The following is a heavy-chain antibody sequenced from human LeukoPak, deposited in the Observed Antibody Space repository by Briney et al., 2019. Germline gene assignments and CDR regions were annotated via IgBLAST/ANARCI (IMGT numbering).Heavy chain of an antibody. CDR2: ISSSSSYM. V-gene: IGHV3-21*04. J-gene: IGHJ4*02. D-gene: IGHD5-18*01. CDR3: AKGTGDTAMVYDY. Sequence: GGSLRLSCAASGFTFSSYSMNWVRQAPGKGLEWVSSISSSSSYMYYADSVKGRFTISRDNAKNTLYLQMNSLRAEDTAVYYCAKGTGDTAMVYDYWGQGTLVTVSS. CDR1: GFTFSSYS.